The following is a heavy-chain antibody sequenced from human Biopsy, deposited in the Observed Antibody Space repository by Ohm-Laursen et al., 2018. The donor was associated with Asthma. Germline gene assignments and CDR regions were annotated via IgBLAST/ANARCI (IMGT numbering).Heavy chain of an antibody. Sequence: SLRLSCAASGFTFSSYGMHWVRQAPGKGLEWVAVISYDGSNKYYADSVKGRFTISRDNSKNTLYLQMNSLRAEDTAVYYCASQSSGPDFWSGYYYFGHWGQGTLVTVSS. CDR1: GFTFSSYG. V-gene: IGHV3-30*03. J-gene: IGHJ4*02. CDR3: ASQSSGPDFWSGYYYFGH. D-gene: IGHD3-3*01. CDR2: ISYDGSNK.